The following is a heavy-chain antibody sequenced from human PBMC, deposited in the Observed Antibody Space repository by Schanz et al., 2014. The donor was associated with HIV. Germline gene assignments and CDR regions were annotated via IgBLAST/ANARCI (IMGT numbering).Heavy chain of an antibody. D-gene: IGHD2-21*02. CDR2: INTNGGGT. CDR1: GYSFTSNF. Sequence: QAQLVQSGAEVKKPGASVKVSCKASGYSFTSNFIHWVRQAPGQGLQWMGVINTNGGGTSDALRGRVIITRDTSTSTAYMELSGLRSEDTAVYYCTRAYCGADCSRFYYYGTDVWGQGTTVTVSS. CDR3: TRAYCGADCSRFYYYGTDV. J-gene: IGHJ6*02. V-gene: IGHV1-46*01.